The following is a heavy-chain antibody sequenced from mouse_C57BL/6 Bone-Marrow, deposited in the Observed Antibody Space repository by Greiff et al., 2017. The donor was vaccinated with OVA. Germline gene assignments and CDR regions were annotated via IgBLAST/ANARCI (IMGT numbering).Heavy chain of an antibody. CDR2: IYPRSGNT. CDR1: GYTFTSYG. V-gene: IGHV1-81*01. CDR3: ARWDDYPWFAY. Sequence: VKLQESGAELARPGASVKLSCKASGYTFTSYGISWVKQRTGQGLEWIGEIYPRSGNTYYNEKFKGKATLTADKSSSTAYMELRSLTSEDSAVYFCARWDDYPWFAYWGQGTLVTVSA. J-gene: IGHJ3*01. D-gene: IGHD2-4*01.